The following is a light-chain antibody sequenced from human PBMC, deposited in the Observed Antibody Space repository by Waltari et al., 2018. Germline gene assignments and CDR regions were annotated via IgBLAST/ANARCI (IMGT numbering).Light chain of an antibody. CDR1: KLGDKY. J-gene: IGLJ2*01. V-gene: IGLV3-1*01. Sequence: SYELTQPPSVSVSPGQTASITCSGDKLGDKYACWYQQKPGQSPVLVIYQDSKRPSGIPERFSGSNSGNTATLTISGTQAMDEADYYCQAWDSGTGGFGGGTKLTVL. CDR2: QDS. CDR3: QAWDSGTGG.